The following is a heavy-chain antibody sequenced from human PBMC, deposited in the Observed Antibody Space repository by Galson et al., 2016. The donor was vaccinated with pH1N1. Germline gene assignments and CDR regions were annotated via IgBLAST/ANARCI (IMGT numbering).Heavy chain of an antibody. D-gene: IGHD3-3*01. CDR1: GFTFSNYW. CDR3: ATGGDYAFLH. J-gene: IGHJ4*02. CDR2: IKQDGSEK. V-gene: IGHV3-7*01. Sequence: SLRLSCAASGFTFSNYWMNWVRQAPGKGLEWVANIKQDGSEKYYVESVKGRFTISRDNAKNSVVLQMNSLRVEDTAVYYCATGGDYAFLHWGQGALVTVSS.